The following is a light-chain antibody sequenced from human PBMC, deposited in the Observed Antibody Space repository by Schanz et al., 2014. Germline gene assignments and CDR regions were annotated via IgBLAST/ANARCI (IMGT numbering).Light chain of an antibody. CDR2: GAS. CDR3: QQYGSSTAYT. CDR1: QSVSSSY. J-gene: IGKJ2*01. Sequence: EIVLTQSPGTLSFSPGERATLSCRASQSVSSSYLAWYQQKPGQAPRLLIYGASSRATGIPDRFSGSGSGTDFTLTISRLEPEDFAVYYCQQYGSSTAYTFGQGTKLEIK. V-gene: IGKV3-20*01.